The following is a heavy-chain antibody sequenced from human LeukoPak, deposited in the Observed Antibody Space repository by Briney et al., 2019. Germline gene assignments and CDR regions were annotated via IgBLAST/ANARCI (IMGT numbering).Heavy chain of an antibody. CDR1: GFTFSSYA. CDR3: AKDRRVVVVVAATRGGFDY. V-gene: IGHV3-23*01. J-gene: IGHJ4*02. D-gene: IGHD2-15*01. CDR2: ISGSGGST. Sequence: GGSLRLSCAASGFTFSSYAMSWVRQAPGKGPEWVSAISGSGGSTYYADSVKGRFTISRDNSKNTLYLQMNSLRAEDTAVYYCAKDRRVVVVVAATRGGFDYWGQGTLVTVSS.